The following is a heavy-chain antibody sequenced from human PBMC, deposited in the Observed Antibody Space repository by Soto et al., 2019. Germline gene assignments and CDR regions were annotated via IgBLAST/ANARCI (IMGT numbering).Heavy chain of an antibody. CDR1: GDSFTSYW. CDR3: ARYSSSRLYYFDY. D-gene: IGHD6-6*01. CDR2: IYPGDSDT. J-gene: IGHJ4*02. V-gene: IGHV5-51*01. Sequence: GESLKIYCKGSGDSFTSYWIGWVRQMPGKGLEWMGIIYPGDSDTRYSPSFQGQVTISADKSISTAYLQWSSLKASDTAMYYCARYSSSRLYYFDYWGQGTLVTVSS.